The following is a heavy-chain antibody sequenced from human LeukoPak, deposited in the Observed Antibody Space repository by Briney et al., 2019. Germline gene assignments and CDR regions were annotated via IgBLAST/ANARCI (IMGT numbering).Heavy chain of an antibody. CDR3: ARGRGAARPGAY. CDR1: GYTFTSYD. J-gene: IGHJ4*02. D-gene: IGHD6-6*01. CDR2: MNPNSGNT. V-gene: IGHV1-8*01. Sequence: ASVKVSCKASGYTFTSYDINWVRQATGQGLEWMGWMNPNSGNTGYAQKFQGRVTMTRTTSISTAYMELSSLRSEDTAVYYCARGRGAARPGAYWGQGTLVTVSS.